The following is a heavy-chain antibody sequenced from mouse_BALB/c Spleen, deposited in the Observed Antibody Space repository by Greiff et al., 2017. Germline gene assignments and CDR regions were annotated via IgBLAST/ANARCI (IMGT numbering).Heavy chain of an antibody. CDR3: ARRGNTYYYAMDY. V-gene: IGHV1-14*01. D-gene: IGHD2-1*01. Sequence: EVKLMESGPELVKPGASVKMSCKASGYTFTSYVMHWVKQKPGQGLEWIGYINPYNDGTKYNEKFKGKATLTSDKSSSTAYMELSSLTSEDSAVYYCARRGNTYYYAMDYWGQGTSVTVSS. CDR1: GYTFTSYV. CDR2: INPYNDGT. J-gene: IGHJ4*01.